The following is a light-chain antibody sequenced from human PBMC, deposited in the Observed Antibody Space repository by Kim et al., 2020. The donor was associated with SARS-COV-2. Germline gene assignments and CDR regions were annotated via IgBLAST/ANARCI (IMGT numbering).Light chain of an antibody. CDR3: QSADSSVTL. CDR1: ELPHKY. J-gene: IGLJ3*02. V-gene: IGLV3-25*03. Sequence: SYELTQPPSVSVSPGQTARITCSGDELPHKYAYWYQQKPGQAPVLVIYQDRERPSGIPERFSGSNSGKTVTLTISGVQAEDEADYYCQSADSSVTLFGGGTQLTVL. CDR2: QDR.